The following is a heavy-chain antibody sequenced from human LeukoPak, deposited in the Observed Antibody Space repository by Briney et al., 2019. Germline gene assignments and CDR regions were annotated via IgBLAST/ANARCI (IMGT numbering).Heavy chain of an antibody. CDR2: ILSDGSKK. D-gene: IGHD1-26*01. CDR3: VRTALLGGHDAFDI. V-gene: IGHV3-30*04. CDR1: GFTFNTYA. Sequence: PTGGSLRLSCAASGFTFNTYAMHWVRQAPGKGLEWVAVILSDGSKKFYADSMKGRLTVSRDNSRNTLYLQVNSLRAEDTAVYYCVRTALLGGHDAFDIWGQGTMVTVSS. J-gene: IGHJ3*02.